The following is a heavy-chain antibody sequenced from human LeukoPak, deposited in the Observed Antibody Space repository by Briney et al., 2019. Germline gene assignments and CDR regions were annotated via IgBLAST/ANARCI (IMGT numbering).Heavy chain of an antibody. CDR1: GRSISGHY. CDR2: IYYSGST. V-gene: IGHV4-59*11. J-gene: IGHJ5*02. Sequence: SETLSLTCTVSGRSISGHYWSWLRQPPGKGLEWVGYIYYSGSTDYNPSLNNPATISVDTSKNQFSLKLDSLTAAHPAVSSCARELARCDPWGQGTLVSVSS. CDR3: ARELARCDP.